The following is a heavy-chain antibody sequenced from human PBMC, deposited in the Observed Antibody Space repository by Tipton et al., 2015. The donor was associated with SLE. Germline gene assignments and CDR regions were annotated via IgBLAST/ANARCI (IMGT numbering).Heavy chain of an antibody. V-gene: IGHV4-39*07. CDR1: GGSISSRTYY. D-gene: IGHD3-3*01. CDR3: AKSPRNDFWSGYYAFDI. Sequence: TLSLTCNVSGGSISSRTYYWGWIRQPPGKGLEWIGTIYYSGNTYYNPSLKSRVNISVVTSKDQFSLKLRSVTAADTAAYYCAKSPRNDFWSGYYAFDIWGQGTVVTVSS. J-gene: IGHJ3*02. CDR2: IYYSGNT.